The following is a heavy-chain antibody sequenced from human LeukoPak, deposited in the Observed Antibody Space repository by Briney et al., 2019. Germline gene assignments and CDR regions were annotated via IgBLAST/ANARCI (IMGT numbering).Heavy chain of an antibody. D-gene: IGHD2-15*01. J-gene: IGHJ2*01. CDR2: ISGTGGST. CDR3: ARERSYFDL. CDR1: GFTFSNYA. V-gene: IGHV3-23*01. Sequence: GGSLRLSCAASGFTFSNYAMSWVRQAPGKGLEWVSSISGTGGSTYYADSVKGRFTISRDNSNNTLFLQMNSLRAEDTAVYYCARERSYFDLWGRGTLVTVSS.